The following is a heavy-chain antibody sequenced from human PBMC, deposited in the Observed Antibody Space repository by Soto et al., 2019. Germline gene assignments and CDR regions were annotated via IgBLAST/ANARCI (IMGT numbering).Heavy chain of an antibody. CDR2: INHSGST. CDR1: GGSFSGYY. CDR3: ARVRKVLRFLEWLPRWFDP. Sequence: SETLSLTCAVYGGSFSGYYWSWIRQPPGKGLEWIGEINHSGSTNYNPSLKSRVTISVDTSKNQFSLKLSSVTAAATAVYYCARVRKVLRFLEWLPRWFDPSGQATLVTVSS. J-gene: IGHJ5*02. D-gene: IGHD3-3*01. V-gene: IGHV4-34*01.